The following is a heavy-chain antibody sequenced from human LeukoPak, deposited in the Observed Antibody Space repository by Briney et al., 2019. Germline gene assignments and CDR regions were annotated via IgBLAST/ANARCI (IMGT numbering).Heavy chain of an antibody. D-gene: IGHD1-26*01. V-gene: IGHV4-59*08. CDR1: GGSFRDYH. CDR2: VNYDGST. CDR3: AGVGSWELTNFDY. Sequence: SETLSLTCTVSGGSFRDYHWSWIRQPPGKGLEYIGHVNYDGSTSYNPSLNSRVAISLDTSKNLFSLKLSSVTAADTAVHYCAGVGSWELTNFDYWGQGTLVTVSS. J-gene: IGHJ4*02.